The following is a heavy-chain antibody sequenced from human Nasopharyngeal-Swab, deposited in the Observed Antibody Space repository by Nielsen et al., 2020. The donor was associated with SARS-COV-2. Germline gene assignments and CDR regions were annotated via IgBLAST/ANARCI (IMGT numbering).Heavy chain of an antibody. V-gene: IGHV1-18*01. Sequence: ASVKVSCEASGYTFTSYEMSWVRQAPGQGLEWMGWISAYNGNTKYAQSLQGRVTMTTDTSTSTAYMELRSLRSDDTAVYYCARAHSDNSNYFWFDPWGQGTLVTVSS. D-gene: IGHD4-11*01. J-gene: IGHJ5*02. CDR3: ARAHSDNSNYFWFDP. CDR1: GYTFTSYE. CDR2: ISAYNGNT.